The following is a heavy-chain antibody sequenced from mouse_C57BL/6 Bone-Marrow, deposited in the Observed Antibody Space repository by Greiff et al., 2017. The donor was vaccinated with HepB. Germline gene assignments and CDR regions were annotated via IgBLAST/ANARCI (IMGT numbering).Heavy chain of an antibody. CDR1: GFSLSTFGMG. D-gene: IGHD1-1*01. Sequence: QVQLKESGPGILQPSQTLSLTCSFSGFSLSTFGMGVGWIRQPSGKGLEWLAHIWWDDDKYYNPALKSRLTISKDTSKNQVFLKIANVDTADTATYYCARKRVITTGDAMDYWGQGTSVTVSS. J-gene: IGHJ4*01. CDR3: ARKRVITTGDAMDY. CDR2: IWWDDDK. V-gene: IGHV8-8*01.